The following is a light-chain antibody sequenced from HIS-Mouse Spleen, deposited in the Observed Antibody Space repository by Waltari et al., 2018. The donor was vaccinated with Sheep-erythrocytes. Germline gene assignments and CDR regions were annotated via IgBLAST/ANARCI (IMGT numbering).Light chain of an antibody. CDR2: EGS. V-gene: IGLV2-23*01. J-gene: IGLJ3*02. CDR1: SSDVGSYNL. CDR3: CSYASSSTWV. Sequence: QSALTQPASVSGSPGQSITISCTGTSSDVGSYNLVSWYQQHPGRAPKLLIYEGSKRPSGVSNRFSGSKSGNTAFLTISRLQAEDEADYYCCSYASSSTWVFGGGTNLTVL.